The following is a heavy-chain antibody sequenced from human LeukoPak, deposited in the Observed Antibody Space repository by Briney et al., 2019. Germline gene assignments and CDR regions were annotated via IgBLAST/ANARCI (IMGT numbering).Heavy chain of an antibody. V-gene: IGHV1-8*02. D-gene: IGHD3-10*01. CDR1: GYTFTSYD. Sequence: ASVKVSCKASGYTFTSYDINWVRQATGQGLEWMGWMNPNSGNTGYAQKFQGRVTMTRNTSISTAYMELSSLRSEDTAVYYCARGRGFGGNNWFDPWAREPWSPSPQ. CDR2: MNPNSGNT. CDR3: ARGRGFGGNNWFDP. J-gene: IGHJ5*02.